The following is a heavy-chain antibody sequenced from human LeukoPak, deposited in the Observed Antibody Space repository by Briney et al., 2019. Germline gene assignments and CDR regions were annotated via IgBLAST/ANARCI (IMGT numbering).Heavy chain of an antibody. CDR1: GYTFTTYY. J-gene: IGHJ4*02. Sequence: GASVKVSCKASGYTFTTYYMHWVRQAPGQGLEWMGIIYPSGGITVCAQKFQGRVTMTRDTSTSTVYMELSSLRSEDTAVYYCARQYYYGSGSFHYFDYWGQGTLVTVSS. CDR3: ARQYYYGSGSFHYFDY. CDR2: IYPSGGIT. V-gene: IGHV1-46*01. D-gene: IGHD3-10*01.